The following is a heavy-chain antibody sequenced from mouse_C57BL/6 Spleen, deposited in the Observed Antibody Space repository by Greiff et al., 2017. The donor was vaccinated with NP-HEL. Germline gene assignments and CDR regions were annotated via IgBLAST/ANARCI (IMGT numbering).Heavy chain of an antibody. D-gene: IGHD6-5*01. CDR3: ARSLSYFDY. Sequence: EVKLQESGPGLVKPSQSLSLTCSVTGYSITSGYYWNWIRQFPGNKLEWMGYISYDGSNNYNPSLKNRISITRDKSKNQFFLKLNSVTTEDAATYYCARSLSYFDYWGQGTTLTVSS. CDR2: ISYDGSN. CDR1: GYSITSGYY. J-gene: IGHJ2*01. V-gene: IGHV3-6*01.